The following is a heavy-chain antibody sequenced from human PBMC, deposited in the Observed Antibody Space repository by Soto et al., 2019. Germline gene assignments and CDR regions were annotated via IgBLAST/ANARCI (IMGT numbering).Heavy chain of an antibody. J-gene: IGHJ6*02. CDR1: GGTFSNYA. CDR3: ARRAVAPAPIGYFHYHMDV. D-gene: IGHD2-2*02. V-gene: IGHV1-69*06. CDR2: IIPIFATP. Sequence: QVQLVQSEAEVRKPGSSVKVSCKASGGTFSNYAISWVRQAPGQGLEWMGGIIPIFATPYYAQKFQGRVTVTADKSTSTASMELSSLTSEDTAVYYCARRAVAPAPIGYFHYHMDVWGQGTTVTVSS.